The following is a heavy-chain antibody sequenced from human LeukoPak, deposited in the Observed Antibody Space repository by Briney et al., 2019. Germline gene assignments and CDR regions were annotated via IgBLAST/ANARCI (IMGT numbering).Heavy chain of an antibody. Sequence: GASVKVSCKASGYTFTSYGISWVRQAPGQGLEWMGWISAYNGNTNYAQKLQGRVTMTTDTSTSTAYMELRSLRSGDTAVYYCARVGYSSGWYGGRYFDYWGQGTLVTVSS. CDR2: ISAYNGNT. D-gene: IGHD6-19*01. CDR1: GYTFTSYG. CDR3: ARVGYSSGWYGGRYFDY. J-gene: IGHJ4*02. V-gene: IGHV1-18*01.